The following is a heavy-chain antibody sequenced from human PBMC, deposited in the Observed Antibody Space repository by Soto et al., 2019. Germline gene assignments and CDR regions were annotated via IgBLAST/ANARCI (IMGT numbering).Heavy chain of an antibody. CDR3: AIDSDGGY. D-gene: IGHD2-15*01. V-gene: IGHV3-23*01. CDR1: GFNFSIYS. CDR2: ISATTGNT. J-gene: IGHJ4*02. Sequence: GCLRLSCAASGFNFSIYSMIWVRQAPGKGLEWVSGISATTGNTYYTNSVKGRFTISRDNFENTLFLQMNNLRAEDTALYYCAIDSDGGYWGQVTLVTVSS.